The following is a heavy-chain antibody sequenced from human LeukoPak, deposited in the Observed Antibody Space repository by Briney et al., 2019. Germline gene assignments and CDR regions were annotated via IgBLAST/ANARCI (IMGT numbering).Heavy chain of an antibody. D-gene: IGHD1-26*01. V-gene: IGHV1-2*02. Sequence: ASVKVSCKASGYTFTGYYMHWVRQAPGQGLEWMGWINPNSSGTNYAQKFQGRVTMTRDTSISTAYMELSRLRSDDTAVYYCARTKNRGSSSRPFDYWGQGTLVTVSS. CDR2: INPNSSGT. J-gene: IGHJ4*02. CDR3: ARTKNRGSSSRPFDY. CDR1: GYTFTGYY.